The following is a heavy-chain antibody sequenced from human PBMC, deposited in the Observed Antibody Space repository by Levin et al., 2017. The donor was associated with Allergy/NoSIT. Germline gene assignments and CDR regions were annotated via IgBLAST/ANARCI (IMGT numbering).Heavy chain of an antibody. CDR1: GYSFTSYW. CDR2: IYPGDSDT. Sequence: GGSLRLSCKGSGYSFTSYWIGWVRQMPGKGLEWMGIIYPGDSDTRYSPSFQGQVTISADKSISTAYLQWSSLKASDTAMYYCAITQYSGYDNWNAFDSWGQGTMVTVSS. J-gene: IGHJ3*02. D-gene: IGHD5-12*01. V-gene: IGHV5-51*01. CDR3: AITQYSGYDNWNAFDS.